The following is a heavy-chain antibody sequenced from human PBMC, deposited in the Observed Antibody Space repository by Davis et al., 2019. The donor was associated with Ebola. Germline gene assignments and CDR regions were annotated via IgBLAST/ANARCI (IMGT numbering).Heavy chain of an antibody. CDR3: ARRADY. D-gene: IGHD1-14*01. J-gene: IGHJ4*02. CDR1: AFTFTNFS. CDR2: ISYDGSNK. V-gene: IGHV3-30*04. Sequence: GESLKISCTASAFTFTNFSIHWVRQAPGKGLEWVAVISYDGSNKYYADSVKGRFTISRDNSKNTLYLQMNSLRAEDTAVYYCARRADYWGQGTLVTVSS.